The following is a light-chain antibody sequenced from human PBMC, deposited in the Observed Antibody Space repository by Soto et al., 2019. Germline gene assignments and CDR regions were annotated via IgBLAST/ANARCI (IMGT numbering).Light chain of an antibody. V-gene: IGKV3-15*01. CDR1: QSVRSN. CDR3: QQYNDWPRT. Sequence: EIVMTQSPATLSVSPGERATLSCRASQSVRSNLAWYQQNPGQAPRLLIYGASTRATGIPARFSGSGSGTEFTLTISSLQSEDFAVYYCQQYNDWPRTFGQGTKLEIK. J-gene: IGKJ2*01. CDR2: GAS.